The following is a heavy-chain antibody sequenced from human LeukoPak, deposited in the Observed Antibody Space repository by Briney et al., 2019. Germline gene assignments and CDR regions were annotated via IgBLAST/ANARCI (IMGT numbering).Heavy chain of an antibody. Sequence: PSETLSLTCAVCGGSFSGYYWSWIRQPPGKGLEWIGEINHSGSTNYNPSLKSRVTISVDTSKNQFSLKLSSVTAADTAVYYCARGAAAPIYYYYYYGMDVWGQGTTVTVSS. J-gene: IGHJ6*02. CDR2: INHSGST. CDR1: GGSFSGYY. D-gene: IGHD2-2*02. CDR3: ARGAAAPIYYYYYYGMDV. V-gene: IGHV4-34*01.